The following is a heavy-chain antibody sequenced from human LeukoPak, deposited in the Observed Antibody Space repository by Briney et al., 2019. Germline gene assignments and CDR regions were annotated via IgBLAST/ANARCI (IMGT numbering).Heavy chain of an antibody. CDR3: AQNPF. CDR1: GFTFSSYA. CDR2: ISYDGSNK. J-gene: IGHJ6*02. Sequence: PGGSLRLSCAASGFTFSSYAMHWVRQAPGKGLEWVAVISYDGSNKYYADSVKGRFTISRDNSKNTPYLQMNSLRAEDTAVYYCAQNPFWGQGTTVTVSS. V-gene: IGHV3-30-3*01.